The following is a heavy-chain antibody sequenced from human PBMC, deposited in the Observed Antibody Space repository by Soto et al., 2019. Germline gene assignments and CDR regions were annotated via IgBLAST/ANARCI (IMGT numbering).Heavy chain of an antibody. Sequence: GGSLRLSCAASGFTFSGSAMHWVRQASGKWLEWVGRTRSKANSYATAYAASVKGRFTISRDDSKNTAYLQMNSLKTEDTAVYYCTRYPSIAAAGKRAPSEDWFDTLCQGXLLTVSS. V-gene: IGHV3-73*01. D-gene: IGHD6-13*01. CDR2: TRSKANSYAT. CDR3: TRYPSIAAAGKRAPSEDWFDT. CDR1: GFTFSGSA. J-gene: IGHJ5*01.